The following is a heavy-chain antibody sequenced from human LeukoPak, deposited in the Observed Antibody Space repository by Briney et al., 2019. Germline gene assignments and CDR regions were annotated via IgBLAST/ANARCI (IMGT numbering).Heavy chain of an antibody. CDR2: INGSAGAT. D-gene: IGHD2-2*02. Sequence: GSXXLSCAPXGFXXSYFAMSWVRQAPGKGLESVAAINGSAGATHYADSVKGRFTISRDNSKNTLYLHMSSLRAEDTAVYFCAKDSCLRTNPSCYSSAENYHYYYMDVWGKGTTVTVSS. CDR3: AKDSCLRTNPSCYSSAENYHYYYMDV. J-gene: IGHJ6*03. V-gene: IGHV3-23*01. CDR1: GFXXSYFA.